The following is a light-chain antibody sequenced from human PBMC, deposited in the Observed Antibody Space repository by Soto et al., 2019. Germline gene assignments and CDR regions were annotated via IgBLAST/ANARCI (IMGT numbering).Light chain of an antibody. J-gene: IGKJ4*01. CDR2: DTS. Sequence: EVVLTQSPGTLSLSPGERDTLSCRASHSVSSDLAWYQHKPGQTPSLLIYDTSTRATGVPTRFSGSRSGAEFTLTINSLQSEDFAVYYCQPYNNWPLTFRGGTKVDIK. V-gene: IGKV3-15*01. CDR3: QPYNNWPLT. CDR1: HSVSSD.